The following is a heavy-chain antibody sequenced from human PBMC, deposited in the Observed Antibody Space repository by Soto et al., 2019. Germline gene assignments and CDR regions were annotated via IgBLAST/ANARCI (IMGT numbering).Heavy chain of an antibody. CDR3: ASVLPYYYGMDV. V-gene: IGHV3-48*02. D-gene: IGHD2-8*02. Sequence: QPGGSLRLSCAASGFTFSSYSMNWVRQAPGKGLEWVSYISSSTGIIYYADSVKGRFTISRDNAKNSLYLQVNSLRDEDTAVHYCASVLPYYYGMDVWGQGTTVTVSS. CDR1: GFTFSSYS. CDR2: ISSSTGII. J-gene: IGHJ6*02.